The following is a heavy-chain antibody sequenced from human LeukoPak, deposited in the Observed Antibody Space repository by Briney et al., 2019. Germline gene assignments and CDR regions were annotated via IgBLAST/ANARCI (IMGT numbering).Heavy chain of an antibody. CDR3: ASADYDILTGYRRYYFDY. J-gene: IGHJ4*02. Sequence: SETLSLTCTVSGGSISSSSYYWGWIRQPPGKGLEWIGSIYYSGSTYYDPSLKSRVTISVDTSKNQFSLKLSSVTAADTAVYYCASADYDILTGYRRYYFDYWGQGTLVTVSS. CDR1: GGSISSSSYY. CDR2: IYYSGST. V-gene: IGHV4-39*07. D-gene: IGHD3-9*01.